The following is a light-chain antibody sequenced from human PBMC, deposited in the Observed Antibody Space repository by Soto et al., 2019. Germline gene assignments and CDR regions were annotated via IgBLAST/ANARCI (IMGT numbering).Light chain of an antibody. CDR1: QSVSTY. J-gene: IGKJ1*01. V-gene: IGKV3-11*01. CDR2: GAS. Sequence: EIVLTQSPATLSLSPGERATLSCRASQSVSTYLAWFQQKPGKAPRLLIYGASNRATGIPARFSGTGSGTDFTLTISSLEPEDFAVYYCQQRSNWPWSFGQGTKVDIK. CDR3: QQRSNWPWS.